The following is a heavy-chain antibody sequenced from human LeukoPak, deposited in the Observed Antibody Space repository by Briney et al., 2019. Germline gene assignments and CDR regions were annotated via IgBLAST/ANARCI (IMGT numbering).Heavy chain of an antibody. J-gene: IGHJ5*02. Sequence: PGGSLRLSCAASGFTFSDYAMSWVRQAPGKGLEWVSAISSGGYNTYYTDSVKGRFTISRDNSKNTLNLQMNSLRAEDTAVFYCAKNVGYNWFDPWGQGTLVTVSS. D-gene: IGHD3-10*01. CDR3: AKNVGYNWFDP. V-gene: IGHV3-23*01. CDR2: ISSGGYNT. CDR1: GFTFSDYA.